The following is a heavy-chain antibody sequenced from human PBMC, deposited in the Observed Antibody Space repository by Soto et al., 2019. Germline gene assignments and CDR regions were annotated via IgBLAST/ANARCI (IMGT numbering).Heavy chain of an antibody. CDR2: IYHSGST. D-gene: IGHD1-26*01. CDR3: ARVSGSYYYGMDV. J-gene: IGHJ6*02. Sequence: SETLSLTCTVSGGSISSGDYYWSWVRQPPGKGLEWIGEIYHSGSTNYNPSLKSRVTISVDKSKNQFSLKLSSVTAADTAVYYCARVSGSYYYGMDVWGQGTTVTISS. V-gene: IGHV4-4*02. CDR1: GGSISSGDYY.